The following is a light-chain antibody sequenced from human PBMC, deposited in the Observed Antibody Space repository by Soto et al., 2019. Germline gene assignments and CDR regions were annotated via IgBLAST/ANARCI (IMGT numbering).Light chain of an antibody. J-gene: IGKJ1*01. Sequence: IVLTQSPGTLSLSPGERATLSCRSSETVTDRQLAWYQQKPGQAPSLLFFAISSRVAGIPDRFSASGSGTDFTLTISRLEPEDFAMYYCQQYGTSRGTFALGTKVEVQ. V-gene: IGKV3-20*01. CDR3: QQYGTSRGT. CDR1: ETVTDRQ. CDR2: AIS.